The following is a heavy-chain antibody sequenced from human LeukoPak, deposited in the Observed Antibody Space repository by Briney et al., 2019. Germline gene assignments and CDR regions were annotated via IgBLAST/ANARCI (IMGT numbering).Heavy chain of an antibody. CDR3: AKDMKPLGQLGYLFDY. CDR2: ISGSGGST. V-gene: IGHV3-23*01. D-gene: IGHD6-6*01. CDR1: GFTFSSYA. Sequence: GGSLRLSCAASGFTFSSYAMSWVRQAPGKGLEWVSAISGSGGSTYYADSVKGRFTISRDNSKNTLYLQMNSLRAEDTAVYYCAKDMKPLGQLGYLFDYWGQGTLVTVSS. J-gene: IGHJ4*02.